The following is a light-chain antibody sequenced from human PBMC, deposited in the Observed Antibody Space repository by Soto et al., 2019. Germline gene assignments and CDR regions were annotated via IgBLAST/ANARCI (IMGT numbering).Light chain of an antibody. CDR2: LNSDGSH. Sequence: QSVLTQSPSASASLGASVKLTCTLSSGHSSYAIAWHQQQPEKGPRYLMKLNSDGSHSKGDGIPDRFSGSSSGAERYLTIYSLQSEDEADYFCQTWVTGIYVFGTGTKLAVL. CDR1: SGHSSYA. J-gene: IGLJ1*01. CDR3: QTWVTGIYV. V-gene: IGLV4-69*01.